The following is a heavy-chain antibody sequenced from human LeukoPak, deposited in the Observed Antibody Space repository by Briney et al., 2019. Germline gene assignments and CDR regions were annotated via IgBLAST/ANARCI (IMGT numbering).Heavy chain of an antibody. Sequence: PGGSLRLSCEASGFTFYSYVCHWVRQAPGKVLEWVASIWCDGSTGYYADSVKGRFTISRDDSKTTLYLRMDSLGVQATAVYFCAKASGYYSIHYSYFDHWGQGTLVTVSS. CDR3: AKASGYYSIHYSYFDH. CDR1: GFTFYSYV. CDR2: IWCDGSTG. D-gene: IGHD3-22*01. J-gene: IGHJ4*02. V-gene: IGHV3-33*06.